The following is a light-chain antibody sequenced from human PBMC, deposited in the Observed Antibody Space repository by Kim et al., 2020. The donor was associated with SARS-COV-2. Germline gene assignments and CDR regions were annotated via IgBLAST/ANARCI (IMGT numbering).Light chain of an antibody. CDR3: QQYNNWTPGWT. CDR1: QIVSSN. Sequence: IVMTQSPATLSVSPGERATLSCRASQIVSSNLAWYQQKPGQAPRLLSYGASTRAAGIPARFSGSGSGTEFTLTISSLQSEDFAVYYCQQYNNWTPGWTFGQGTQMEIK. V-gene: IGKV3-15*01. CDR2: GAS. J-gene: IGKJ1*01.